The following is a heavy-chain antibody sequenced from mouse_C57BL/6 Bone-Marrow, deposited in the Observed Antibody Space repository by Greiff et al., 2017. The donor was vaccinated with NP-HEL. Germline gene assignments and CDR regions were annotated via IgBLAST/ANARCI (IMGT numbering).Heavy chain of an antibody. Sequence: LQESGAELVRPGASVKLSCKASGYTFTDYYINWVKQRPGQGLEWIARIYPGSGNTYYNEKFKGKATLTAEKSSSTAYMQLSSLTSVDSAFYFCARDNPFDYWGQGTTLTVSS. CDR1: GYTFTDYY. J-gene: IGHJ2*01. CDR2: IYPGSGNT. V-gene: IGHV1-76*01. CDR3: ARDNPFDY.